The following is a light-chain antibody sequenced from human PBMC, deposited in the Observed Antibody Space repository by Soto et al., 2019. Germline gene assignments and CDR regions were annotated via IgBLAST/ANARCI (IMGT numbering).Light chain of an antibody. CDR1: QDISNY. J-gene: IGKJ5*01. CDR3: QQYDNHPPIT. Sequence: DIQMTQSPSSLSASVGDRVTITCQASQDISNYLNWYQQNPGKAPKLLIYDASNLETGVPSRFSGSGSGTDFTFTISSLQPEDIATYYCQQYDNHPPITFGQGTRLEIK. V-gene: IGKV1-33*01. CDR2: DAS.